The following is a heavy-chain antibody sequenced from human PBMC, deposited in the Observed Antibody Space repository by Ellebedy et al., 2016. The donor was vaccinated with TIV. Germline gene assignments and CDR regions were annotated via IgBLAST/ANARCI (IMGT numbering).Heavy chain of an antibody. J-gene: IGHJ4*02. Sequence: MPSETLSLTCNVSGGSISTFYWSWIRQPPGKGLEFIGYIYYIGITNYNPSLESRVAISIDTSENQFSLRLSSVTAADTAVYYCAAYYGGRLDYWGQGTLVTVSS. D-gene: IGHD4-23*01. CDR3: AAYYGGRLDY. CDR2: IYYIGIT. CDR1: GGSISTFY. V-gene: IGHV4-59*01.